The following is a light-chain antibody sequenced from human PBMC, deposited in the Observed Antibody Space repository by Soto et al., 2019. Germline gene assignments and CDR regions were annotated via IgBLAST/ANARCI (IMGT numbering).Light chain of an antibody. V-gene: IGKV3-20*01. Sequence: EIVLTQSPGTLSLSLGERATLSCRASQSVSGTYVAWYQRTPGQAPRLLIYGASSRATGIPDRFSGSGSGTDFTLTISRLEPEDFTVYYCQQYGTLPTTFGPGTKVDIK. CDR2: GAS. J-gene: IGKJ3*01. CDR3: QQYGTLPTT. CDR1: QSVSGTY.